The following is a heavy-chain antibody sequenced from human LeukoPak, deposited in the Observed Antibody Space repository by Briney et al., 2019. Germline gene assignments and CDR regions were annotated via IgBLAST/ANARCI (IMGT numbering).Heavy chain of an antibody. CDR2: INHSGST. CDR3: ARGRRGLVRNALDI. CDR1: GGSFSGYY. Sequence: SETLSLTCAVYGGSFSGYYWSWIRQPPGKGLEWIGEINHSGSTNYNPSLKSRVTISVDTSKNQFSLKLSSVTAADTAVYYCARGRRGLVRNALDIWAKGTMFTVS. J-gene: IGHJ3*02. D-gene: IGHD6-19*01. V-gene: IGHV4-34*01.